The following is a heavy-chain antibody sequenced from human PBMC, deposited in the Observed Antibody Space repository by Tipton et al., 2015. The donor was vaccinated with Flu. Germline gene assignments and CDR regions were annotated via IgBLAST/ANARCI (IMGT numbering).Heavy chain of an antibody. CDR3: AKHLGRGYYHNSGRRWFDP. Sequence: TLSLTCSVSGDSIASDYYWGWIRQPPGKGLEWIGNIHPTGTTYYNPSLRSRVSIIRDRSKNQFSLKLSFVTATDTAIYYCAKHLGRGYYHNSGRRWFDPWGQGTLVTVSS. V-gene: IGHV4-38-2*01. J-gene: IGHJ5*02. D-gene: IGHD3-22*01. CDR2: IHPTGTT. CDR1: GDSIASDYY.